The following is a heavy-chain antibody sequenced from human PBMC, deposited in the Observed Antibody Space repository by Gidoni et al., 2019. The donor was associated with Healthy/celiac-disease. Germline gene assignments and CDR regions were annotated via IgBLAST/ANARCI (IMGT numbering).Heavy chain of an antibody. CDR3: ARDLYYYDSSGQSNDY. CDR2: ISAYNSNT. Sequence: QVQLVQSGAEVKKPGASVKVSCKASGYTFTSYGISWERQAPGQGLEWMGWISAYNSNTNYAQKLQGRVTMTTDTSTSTAYMELRSLRSDDTAVYYCARDLYYYDSSGQSNDYWGQGTLVTVSS. D-gene: IGHD3-22*01. CDR1: GYTFTSYG. J-gene: IGHJ4*02. V-gene: IGHV1-18*01.